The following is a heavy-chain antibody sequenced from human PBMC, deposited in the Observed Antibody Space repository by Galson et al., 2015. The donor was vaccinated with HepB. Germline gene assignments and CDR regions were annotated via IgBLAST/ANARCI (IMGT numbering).Heavy chain of an antibody. CDR1: GFTFSSYS. V-gene: IGHV3-74*01. J-gene: IGHJ2*01. D-gene: IGHD6-13*01. CDR2: INSDGRST. Sequence: SLRLSCAASGFTFSSYSMPWVRQAPGKGLVWVSRINSDGRSTIYADSVKGRFTISRDNAKNTLYLQMNSLRAEDTAVYYCARAIAAADYWYFDLGGRGTLVTVSS. CDR3: ARAIAAADYWYFDL.